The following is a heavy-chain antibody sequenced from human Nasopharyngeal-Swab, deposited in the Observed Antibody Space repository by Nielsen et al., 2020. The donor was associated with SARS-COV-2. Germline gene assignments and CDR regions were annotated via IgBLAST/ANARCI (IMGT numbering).Heavy chain of an antibody. Sequence: WLRQPPGKGLAWVAVISYDGSNKYYADSVKGRFTISRDNSKNTLYLQMNSLRAEDTAVYYCAKDSRSLWFGDSYYFDYWGQGTLVTVSS. D-gene: IGHD3-10*01. CDR2: ISYDGSNK. J-gene: IGHJ4*02. CDR3: AKDSRSLWFGDSYYFDY. V-gene: IGHV3-30*18.